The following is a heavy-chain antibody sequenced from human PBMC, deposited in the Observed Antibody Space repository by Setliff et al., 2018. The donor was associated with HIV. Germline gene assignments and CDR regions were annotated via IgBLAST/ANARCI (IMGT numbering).Heavy chain of an antibody. J-gene: IGHJ4*02. D-gene: IGHD5-12*01. CDR1: GFIVSSSY. CDR2: IYSGGST. CDR3: AGVGKGGYNYNYFDY. Sequence: GGSLRLSCAASGFIVSSSYMTWVRQSPGKGLEWVSVIYSGGSTYYADFVEGRFTISRDNSKNTMYLQMNSLRAEDTAVYYCAGVGKGGYNYNYFDYWGQGTLVTVSS. V-gene: IGHV3-53*01.